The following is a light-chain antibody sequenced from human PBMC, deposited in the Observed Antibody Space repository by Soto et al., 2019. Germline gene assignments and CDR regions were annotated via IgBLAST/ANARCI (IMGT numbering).Light chain of an antibody. J-gene: IGKJ4*01. CDR3: QQYGNLPLT. CDR2: DAS. Sequence: DIQMTQSPSSLSASVGDRVTITCQASQDISNYLNWYQQKPGKAPKLLIYDASNLETGVPSRFSGSGSGTDFSFTISSLQPEDIATYYCQQYGNLPLTFGGGNKGDI. V-gene: IGKV1-33*01. CDR1: QDISNY.